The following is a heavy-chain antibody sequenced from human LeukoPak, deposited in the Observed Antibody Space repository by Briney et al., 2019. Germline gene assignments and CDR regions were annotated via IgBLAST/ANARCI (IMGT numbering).Heavy chain of an antibody. CDR1: GFTFSSYS. D-gene: IGHD6-13*01. Sequence: GGSLRLSCAASGFTFSSYSMNWVRQAPGKGLEWVSSISSSSSYIYYADSVKGRFTISRDNAKNSLYLQMNSLRAEDTAVYYCARHKGSSWRARLGGFDYWGQGTLVTVSS. J-gene: IGHJ4*02. CDR2: ISSSSSYI. V-gene: IGHV3-21*01. CDR3: ARHKGSSWRARLGGFDY.